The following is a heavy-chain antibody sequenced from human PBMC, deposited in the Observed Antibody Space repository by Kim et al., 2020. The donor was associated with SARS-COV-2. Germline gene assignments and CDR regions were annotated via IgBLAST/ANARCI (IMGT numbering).Heavy chain of an antibody. J-gene: IGHJ6*02. V-gene: IGHV3-23*03. CDR2: IYSGGSST. D-gene: IGHD3-10*01. CDR3: AKDARGGDMVRGVKSIVYYYYGMDV. Sequence: GGSLRLSCAASGFTFSSYAMSWVRQAPGKGLEWVSVIYSGGSSTYYADSVKGRFTISRDNSKNTLYLQMNSLRAEDTAVYYCAKDARGGDMVRGVKSIVYYYYGMDVWGQGTTVTVSS. CDR1: GFTFSSYA.